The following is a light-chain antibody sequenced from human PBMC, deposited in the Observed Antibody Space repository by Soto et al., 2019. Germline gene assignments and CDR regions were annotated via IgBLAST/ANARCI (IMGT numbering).Light chain of an antibody. J-gene: IGKJ3*01. CDR2: GAS. CDR3: ELYGGSPPRGT. V-gene: IGKV3-20*01. Sequence: EGVLTQSPGTLSLSPGARATLSCRASQSVNDNHLAWYQQKGRQAPRLLIYGASTRATGVPESLSGSEFGTAYRLIVHRRELEDLALYSCELYGGSPPRGTFGPGNTVEI. CDR1: QSVNDNH.